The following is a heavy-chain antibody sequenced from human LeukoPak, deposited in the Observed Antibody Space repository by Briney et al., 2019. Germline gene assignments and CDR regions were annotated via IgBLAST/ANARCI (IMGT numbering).Heavy chain of an antibody. CDR1: DFTVSNNY. J-gene: IGHJ6*02. CDR2: IYSGGST. CDR3: AREPWSANYYYGMDV. V-gene: IGHV3-53*01. D-gene: IGHD3-3*01. Sequence: GGSLRLSCAASDFTVSNNYMNWVRQAPGKGLEWVSVIYSGGSTYYADSVKGRFTISRDNSKNTVFLQMSSLRAEDTAVYYCAREPWSANYYYGMDVWGQGATVIVS.